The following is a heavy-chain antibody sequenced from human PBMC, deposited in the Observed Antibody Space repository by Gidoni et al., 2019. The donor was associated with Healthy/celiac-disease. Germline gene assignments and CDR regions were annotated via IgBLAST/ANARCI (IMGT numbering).Heavy chain of an antibody. CDR1: GFTFISYA. CDR2: ISRNGGST. D-gene: IGHD5-12*01. Sequence: EVQLVESGVGLVQPGGSLRLSCLASGFTFISYAMHWVRQAPGKGLEYVSAISRNGGSTYYADSVKGRFTISRDNSKNTLYLQMSSLRAEDTAVYYCVKAVGKDGYNYFDLWGRGTLVTVSS. J-gene: IGHJ2*01. CDR3: VKAVGKDGYNYFDL. V-gene: IGHV3-64D*06.